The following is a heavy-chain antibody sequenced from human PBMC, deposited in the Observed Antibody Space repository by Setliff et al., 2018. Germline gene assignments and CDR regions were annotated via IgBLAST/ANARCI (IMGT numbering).Heavy chain of an antibody. CDR3: ARDWSTYYYDSSGYCPIDY. CDR2: ISSSSSYI. V-gene: IGHV3-21*01. CDR1: GFTFSSYS. Sequence: GGSLRLSCAASGFTFSSYSMNWVRQAPGKGLEWVSSISSSSSYIYYADSVKGRFTISRDNAKNSLYLQMNSLRAEDTAVYYCARDWSTYYYDSSGYCPIDYWGQGTLVTVSS. D-gene: IGHD3-22*01. J-gene: IGHJ4*02.